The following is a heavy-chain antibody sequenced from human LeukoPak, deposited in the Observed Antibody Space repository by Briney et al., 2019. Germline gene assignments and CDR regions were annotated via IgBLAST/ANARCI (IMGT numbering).Heavy chain of an antibody. CDR1: GGTFSSYA. Sequence: GASVKVSCKASGGTFSSYAISWVRQAPGQGLEWMGGIIPIFGTANYAQKFQGRVTITADESTSTAYMELSSLRSEDTAVYYCASAIGDYVWGSYLQAYWGQGTLVTVSS. D-gene: IGHD3-16*02. V-gene: IGHV1-69*13. CDR3: ASAIGDYVWGSYLQAY. J-gene: IGHJ4*02. CDR2: IIPIFGTA.